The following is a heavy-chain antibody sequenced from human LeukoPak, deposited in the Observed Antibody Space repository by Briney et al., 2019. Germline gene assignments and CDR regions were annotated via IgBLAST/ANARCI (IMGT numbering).Heavy chain of an antibody. D-gene: IGHD3-9*01. CDR1: GFTFSNYG. V-gene: IGHV4-39*01. J-gene: IGHJ5*02. Sequence: GSLRLSCAASGFTFSNYGMSWIRQPPGKGLEWIGSIYYSGSTYYNPSLKSRVTISVDTSKNQFSLKLSSVTAADTAVYYCARGGYDILTGYRPRYNWFDPWGQGTLVTVSS. CDR2: IYYSGST. CDR3: ARGGYDILTGYRPRYNWFDP.